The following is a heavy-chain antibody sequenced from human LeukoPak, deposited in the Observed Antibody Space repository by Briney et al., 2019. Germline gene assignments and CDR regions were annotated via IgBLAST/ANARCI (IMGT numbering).Heavy chain of an antibody. CDR2: IKSKTDGGTT. Sequence: GGSLRLSCAASGFTFSNAWMSWGRQAPGKGLEWVGRIKSKTDGGTTDYAAPVKGRFTISRDDSKNTLYLQINSLKTEDTALYYCTTSGRGWDYFDYRGQETLVTVSS. CDR3: TTSGRGWDYFDY. CDR1: GFTFSNAW. D-gene: IGHD6-19*01. J-gene: IGHJ4*02. V-gene: IGHV3-15*01.